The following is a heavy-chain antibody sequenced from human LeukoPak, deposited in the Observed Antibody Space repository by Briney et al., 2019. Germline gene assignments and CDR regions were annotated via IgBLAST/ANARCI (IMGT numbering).Heavy chain of an antibody. CDR1: GDSIPSYTAA. CDR3: ARDGDFYGSGTLDS. D-gene: IGHD3-10*01. CDR2: TYYRSRWLL. J-gene: IGHJ5*01. Sequence: SLTLSLTCAISGDSIPSYTAAWNWIRQSPSRGLERLGRTYYRSRWLLDYAVPVRSRITINADTSKNRFSVQLASVTPDDTAVYYCARDGDFYGSGTLDSWGQGTLVTVSS. V-gene: IGHV6-1*01.